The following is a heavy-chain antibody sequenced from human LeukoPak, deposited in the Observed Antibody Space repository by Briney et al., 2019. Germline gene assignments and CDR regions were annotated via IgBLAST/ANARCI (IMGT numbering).Heavy chain of an antibody. D-gene: IGHD3-22*01. CDR3: ATPTNYYDSSGYYSFDY. CDR1: GGTFSSYA. CDR2: IIPIFGTA. Sequence: SVKVSCKASGGTFSSYAISWVRQAPGQGLEWMGGIIPIFGTANYAQKFQGRVTTTADESTSTAYMELSSLRSEDTAVYYCATPTNYYDSSGYYSFDYWGQGTLVTVSS. J-gene: IGHJ4*02. V-gene: IGHV1-69*13.